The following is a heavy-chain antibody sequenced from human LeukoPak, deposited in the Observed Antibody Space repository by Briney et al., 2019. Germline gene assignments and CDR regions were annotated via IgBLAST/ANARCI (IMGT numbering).Heavy chain of an antibody. V-gene: IGHV3-9*01. CDR3: AKAPSSSSVAFDI. D-gene: IGHD6-6*01. J-gene: IGHJ3*02. CDR1: GFTFDDYA. Sequence: PGGSLRLSCAASGFTFDDYAVHWVRQAPGKGREWVSGISWNSGSIGYADSVKGRFTISRDNAKNSLYLQMNSLRAEDTALYYCAKAPSSSSVAFDIRGQGTMVTVSS. CDR2: ISWNSGSI.